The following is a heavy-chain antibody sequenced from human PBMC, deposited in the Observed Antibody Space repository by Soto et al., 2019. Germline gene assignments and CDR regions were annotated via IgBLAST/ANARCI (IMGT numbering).Heavy chain of an antibody. CDR1: GLPHSSFA. J-gene: IGHJ4*02. D-gene: IGHD5-18*01. CDR3: ATDAGYNDGLWLMDH. V-gene: IGHV3-23*05. CDR2: IYGSGRGI. Sequence: PGGSLRLSCSASGLPHSSFAMMWVRQAPGKGLQCVAGIYGSGRGIEYADSVKGRFTISRDNSKNTVNLQMTDLRADDTAVYYCATDAGYNDGLWLMDHWGRGTQVTVSS.